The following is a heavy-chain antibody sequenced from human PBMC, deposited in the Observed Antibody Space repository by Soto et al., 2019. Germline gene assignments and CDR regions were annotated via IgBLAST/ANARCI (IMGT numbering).Heavy chain of an antibody. CDR1: GGSISSSSYY. D-gene: IGHD5-12*01. J-gene: IGHJ4*02. CDR2: IYYSGST. Sequence: SETLSLTCTVSGGSISSSSYYWGWIRQPPGKGLEWIGSIYYSGSTYYNPSLKSRVTISVDTSKNQFSLKLSSVTAADTAVYYCAGGVDIVATSPHGDFDYWGQGTLVTVSS. CDR3: AGGVDIVATSPHGDFDY. V-gene: IGHV4-39*01.